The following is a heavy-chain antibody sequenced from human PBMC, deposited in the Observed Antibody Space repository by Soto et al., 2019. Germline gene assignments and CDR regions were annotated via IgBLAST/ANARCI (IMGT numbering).Heavy chain of an antibody. Sequence: QVQLQESGPGLVKPSETLSLTCAVSGGSISHYYWSWIRQPAGKGLEWIGRIYSGGSTNYNPSLKSRVTMSVDTSKNQFSLNLNSVTAADAARYFCARGPGGFGDFSLDYWGQGTLVTVSS. D-gene: IGHD3-10*01. J-gene: IGHJ4*02. CDR3: ARGPGGFGDFSLDY. CDR2: IYSGGST. V-gene: IGHV4-4*07. CDR1: GGSISHYY.